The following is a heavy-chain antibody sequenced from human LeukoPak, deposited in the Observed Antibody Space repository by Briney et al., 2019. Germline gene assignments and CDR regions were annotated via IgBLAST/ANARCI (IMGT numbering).Heavy chain of an antibody. J-gene: IGHJ4*02. CDR3: AKGGQQVVQGIVY. CDR1: GFTFSNYA. V-gene: IGHV3-23*01. Sequence: PGGSLRLFCAASGFTFSNYAMSWVRQAPGKGLEWVSTISGSGGATYYADSVQGRFTISRDNSKNTLYMQMNSLRAEDTAVYYCAKGGQQVVQGIVYWGERTLVTVSS. CDR2: ISGSGGAT. D-gene: IGHD6-13*01.